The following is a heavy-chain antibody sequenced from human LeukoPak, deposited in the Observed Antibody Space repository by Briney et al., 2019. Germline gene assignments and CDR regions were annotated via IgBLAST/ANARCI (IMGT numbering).Heavy chain of an antibody. Sequence: GGSLRLSCAASGFTFSSYEMNWVRQAPGKGLEWVSYISSSGSTIYYADSVKGRFTISRDNAKNSLYLQMNSLSAEDTDVYYCARDRFAAAGYFDYWGQGTLVTVSS. J-gene: IGHJ4*02. CDR3: ARDRFAAAGYFDY. V-gene: IGHV3-48*03. CDR1: GFTFSSYE. CDR2: ISSSGSTI. D-gene: IGHD6-13*01.